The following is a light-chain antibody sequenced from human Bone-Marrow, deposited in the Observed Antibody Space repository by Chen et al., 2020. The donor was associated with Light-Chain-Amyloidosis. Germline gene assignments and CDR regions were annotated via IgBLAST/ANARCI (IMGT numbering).Light chain of an antibody. Sequence: SYVLTQPSSVSVAPGQTATIASGGNNIGSTSVHWYQQTPGQAPLLVVYDDSDRPSGIPERLSGSNSGNTATLTISRVEAGDEADYYCQVWDRSSDRPVFGGGTTLTVL. J-gene: IGLJ3*02. V-gene: IGLV3-21*02. CDR2: DDS. CDR3: QVWDRSSDRPV. CDR1: NIGSTS.